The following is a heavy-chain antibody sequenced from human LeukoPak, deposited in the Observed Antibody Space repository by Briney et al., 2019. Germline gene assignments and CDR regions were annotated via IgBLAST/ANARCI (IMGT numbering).Heavy chain of an antibody. D-gene: IGHD4-23*01. CDR1: GYTFTSYG. J-gene: IGHJ3*02. Sequence: ASVKVSCKASGYTFTSYGIIWVRQAPGQGLEWMGWISTYNGNTNYAQKLQGRVTLTTDTSTNTAYMELRSLRSDDTAVYYCARGPNYGGDAFDIWGQGTMVTGSS. CDR2: ISTYNGNT. V-gene: IGHV1-18*01. CDR3: ARGPNYGGDAFDI.